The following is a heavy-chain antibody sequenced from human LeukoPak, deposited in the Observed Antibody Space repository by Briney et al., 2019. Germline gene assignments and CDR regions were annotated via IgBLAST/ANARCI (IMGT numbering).Heavy chain of an antibody. D-gene: IGHD1-1*01. V-gene: IGHV3-72*01. J-gene: IGHJ4*02. CDR2: TRNKANSYTT. CDR3: TTDRYNWNDFLDY. Sequence: GGSLRLSCAASGFTFSDHYMDWIRQAPGKGLEWVGRTRNKANSYTTEYAASVKGRFTISRDDSKNSLYLQMNSLKTEDTAVYYCTTDRYNWNDFLDYWGQGTLVTVSS. CDR1: GFTFSDHY.